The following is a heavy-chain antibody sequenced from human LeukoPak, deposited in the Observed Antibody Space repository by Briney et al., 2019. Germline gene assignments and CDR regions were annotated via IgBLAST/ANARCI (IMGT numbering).Heavy chain of an antibody. J-gene: IGHJ3*01. D-gene: IGHD5-18*01. CDR1: GFTFSSYA. CDR3: ARDQIRYSNSPEALDL. Sequence: GGSLRLSCAASGFTFSSYAMSWVRQAPGKGLEWVSVISVSGTNTYYADSVQGRFTISRDTSKNPLYLLMNSLRGEDTAVYYCARDQIRYSNSPEALDLWGQGTLVSVSS. V-gene: IGHV3-23*01. CDR2: ISVSGTNT.